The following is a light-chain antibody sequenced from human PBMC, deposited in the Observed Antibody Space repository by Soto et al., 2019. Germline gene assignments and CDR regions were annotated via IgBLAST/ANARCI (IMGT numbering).Light chain of an antibody. J-gene: IGKJ2*01. V-gene: IGKV3-15*01. CDR2: HTS. Sequence: EIVLTQSPGTLSLSPGERATLSCRASQSVSSNLAWYQHKPGQAPRLLIYHTSTRATGIPARFSGSGSGTEFTLTISSLQSEDFAIYYCQQYDNWPPYTFGQGTKLEI. CDR1: QSVSSN. CDR3: QQYDNWPPYT.